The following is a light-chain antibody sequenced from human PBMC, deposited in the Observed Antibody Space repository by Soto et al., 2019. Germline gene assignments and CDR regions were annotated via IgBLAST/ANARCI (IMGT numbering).Light chain of an antibody. CDR2: GTS. CDR1: QSISSN. V-gene: IGKV3-20*01. Sequence: EIVLTQSPCTLSFSPWERSTLSFLASQSISSNLAWYQQKRGQAPRLLIYGTSNRATGIPDRFTGSGSGTDLTLTISSLEPEDFAVYYCEQYGSSPPSITFGQGTRLEIK. J-gene: IGKJ5*01. CDR3: EQYGSSPPSIT.